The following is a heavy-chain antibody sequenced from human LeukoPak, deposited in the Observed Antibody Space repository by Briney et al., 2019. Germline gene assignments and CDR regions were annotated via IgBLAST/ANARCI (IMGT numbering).Heavy chain of an antibody. Sequence: SETLSLTCTVSGGSISSYYWSWIRQPPGKGLEWIGYIYYSGSTNYNPSLKSRVTISVDTSKNQFSLKLSSVTAADTAVYCCARRYPGCSGGSCYRGDYYYYMDVWGKGTTVTVSS. J-gene: IGHJ6*03. CDR2: IYYSGST. CDR3: ARRYPGCSGGSCYRGDYYYYMDV. V-gene: IGHV4-59*08. CDR1: GGSISSYY. D-gene: IGHD2-15*01.